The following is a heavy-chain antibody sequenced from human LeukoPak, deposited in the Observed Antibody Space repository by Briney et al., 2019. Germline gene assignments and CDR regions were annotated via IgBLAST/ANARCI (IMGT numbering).Heavy chain of an antibody. J-gene: IGHJ5*02. CDR3: AREGPSGATPWFDP. CDR1: GGSISSGGYY. Sequence: SETLSLTCTVSGGSISSGGYYWSWIRQHPGKGLEWIGYIYYSGSTYYNPSLKSRVTISVDTSKNQFSLKLSSVTAADTAVYYYAREGPSGATPWFDPWGQGTLVTVSS. V-gene: IGHV4-31*03. CDR2: IYYSGST. D-gene: IGHD1-26*01.